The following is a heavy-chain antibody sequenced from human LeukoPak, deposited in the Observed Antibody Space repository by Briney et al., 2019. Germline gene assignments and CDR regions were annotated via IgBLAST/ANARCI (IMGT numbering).Heavy chain of an antibody. J-gene: IGHJ4*02. V-gene: IGHV3-48*01. CDR2: ISSGSSTV. Sequence: GGSLRLSCAASGFTFSSYPMNWVRQAPGKGLEWVSYISSGSSTVYYADSVKGRFTISRDNSKNTLHLQMNSLRAEDTAVYYCARRDFFSSSWYGGFDYWGQGTLVTVSS. D-gene: IGHD6-13*01. CDR3: ARRDFFSSSWYGGFDY. CDR1: GFTFSSYP.